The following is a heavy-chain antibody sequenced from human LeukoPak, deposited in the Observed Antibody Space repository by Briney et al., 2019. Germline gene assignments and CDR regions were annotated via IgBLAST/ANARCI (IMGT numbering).Heavy chain of an antibody. Sequence: PSETLSLTCTVSGGSISSYYWSWIRQPAGKGLEWIGRIYTSGSTNYNPSLESRVTISVDTSKNHFSLKLSSVTAADTAVYYCASGQYYDLWSGYYVDWGQGTLVTVSA. CDR1: GGSISSYY. J-gene: IGHJ4*02. D-gene: IGHD3-3*01. CDR3: ASGQYYDLWSGYYVD. CDR2: IYTSGST. V-gene: IGHV4-4*07.